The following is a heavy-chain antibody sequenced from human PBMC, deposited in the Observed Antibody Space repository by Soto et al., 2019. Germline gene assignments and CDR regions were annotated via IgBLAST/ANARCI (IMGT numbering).Heavy chain of an antibody. J-gene: IGHJ4*02. CDR2: IHIGGGT. CDR1: GFTVSTNY. V-gene: IGHV3-66*01. D-gene: IGHD2-15*01. Sequence: EVHLVESGGGLVQPGESLKLSCVVSGFTVSTNYMTWVRQAPGKGLXWVSGIHIGGGTYYADSVDGRITISRDNSENTLYLPIHNLRTEDTAVYYCARVMPYCSGGSCHSVDYWGQGTLVNVSS. CDR3: ARVMPYCSGGSCHSVDY.